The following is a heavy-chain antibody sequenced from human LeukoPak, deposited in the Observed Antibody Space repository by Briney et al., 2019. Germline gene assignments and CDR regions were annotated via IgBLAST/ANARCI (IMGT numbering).Heavy chain of an antibody. D-gene: IGHD6-13*01. V-gene: IGHV3-23*01. Sequence: GGSLRLSCAASGFTFSSYAMSWVRQAPGKGLEWVSAMRGSGGSTYYADSVKGRFTISRDNSKNTLYLQMNSLRAEDAAVYYCAKGIAAAGLYYYYGMDVWGQGTTVTVSS. J-gene: IGHJ6*01. CDR1: GFTFSSYA. CDR3: AKGIAAAGLYYYYGMDV. CDR2: MRGSGGST.